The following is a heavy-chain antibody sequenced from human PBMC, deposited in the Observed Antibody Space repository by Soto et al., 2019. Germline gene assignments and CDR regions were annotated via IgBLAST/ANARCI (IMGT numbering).Heavy chain of an antibody. CDR3: ARLPGP. CDR1: GGSISSGGYS. J-gene: IGHJ5*02. V-gene: IGHV4-30-2*01. Sequence: PSETLSLTCAVSGGSISSGGYSWSWIRQPPGKGLEWIGYIYHSGSTYYNPSLKGRVTISVDRSKNQFSLKLSSVTAADTAVYYCARLPGPWGQGTLVTVSS. D-gene: IGHD3-10*01. CDR2: IYHSGST.